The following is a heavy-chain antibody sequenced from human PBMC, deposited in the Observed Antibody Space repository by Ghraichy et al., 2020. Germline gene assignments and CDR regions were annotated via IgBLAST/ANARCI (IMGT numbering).Heavy chain of an antibody. J-gene: IGHJ4*02. Sequence: GGSLRLSCAASGFTFSNFRMHWVRQTPGKGLVWVSRINPDGSGTSYADSVKGRFTISRDNAKNTLYLQMNSLRAEDTAVYYCASRARTAELHIDYWGQGTLVT. D-gene: IGHD1-7*01. CDR3: ASRARTAELHIDY. CDR1: GFTFSNFR. CDR2: INPDGSGT. V-gene: IGHV3-74*01.